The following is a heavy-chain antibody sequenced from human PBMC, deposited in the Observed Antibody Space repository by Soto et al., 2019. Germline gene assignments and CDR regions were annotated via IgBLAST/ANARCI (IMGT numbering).Heavy chain of an antibody. CDR3: ARDREYSSSSYYYYGMDV. CDR2: INPNSGGT. J-gene: IGHJ6*02. Sequence: GASVKVSCKASGYTFTGYYMHWVRQAPGQGLEWMGWINPNSGGTNYAQKFQGRVTMTRDTSISTAYMELSRLRSDDTAVYYCARDREYSSSSYYYYGMDVWGQGTTVTVSS. V-gene: IGHV1-2*02. CDR1: GYTFTGYY. D-gene: IGHD6-6*01.